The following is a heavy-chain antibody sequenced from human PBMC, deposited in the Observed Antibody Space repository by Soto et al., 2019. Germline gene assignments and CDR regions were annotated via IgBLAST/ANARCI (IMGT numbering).Heavy chain of an antibody. V-gene: IGHV3-33*01. CDR3: ARSSGSYFAAFYDT. J-gene: IGHJ4*02. CDR2: IWDDGGNK. D-gene: IGHD1-26*01. CDR1: SFSFSSSD. Sequence: QAQLEETGGGVVQPGTSLRLSCSASSFSFSSSDMHWVRQPAGKGLEWVAAIWDDGGNKYYADSVRGRFTISRDNSKNTLFLQMNSLRAEDTALYYCARSSGSYFAAFYDTWGQGTLVSVSS.